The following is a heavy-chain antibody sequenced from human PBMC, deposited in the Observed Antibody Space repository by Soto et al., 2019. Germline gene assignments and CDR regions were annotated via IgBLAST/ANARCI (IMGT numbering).Heavy chain of an antibody. V-gene: IGHV3-30*18. D-gene: IGHD3-10*01. Sequence: GGSLRLSCAASGFTFSSYGMHWVRQAPGKGLEWVAVISYDGSNKNSADSVKGRFTISRDNSKNTLYLQMNSLRAEDTAVYYCAKTFGELLDSAFDIWGQGTMVTVSS. CDR3: AKTFGELLDSAFDI. J-gene: IGHJ3*02. CDR2: ISYDGSNK. CDR1: GFTFSSYG.